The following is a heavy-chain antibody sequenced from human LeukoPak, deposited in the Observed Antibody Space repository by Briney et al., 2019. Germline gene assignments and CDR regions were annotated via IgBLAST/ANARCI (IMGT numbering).Heavy chain of an antibody. Sequence: GGSLRLSCAASGFTFSNYAMNWVRQAPGKGLEWVSTISGSGGSTYHADSVKGRLTISRDNAKNSLYLQMNSLRAEDTAVYYCARGFVVTADDAFDIWGQGTMVTVSS. CDR3: ARGFVVTADDAFDI. CDR1: GFTFSNYA. CDR2: ISGSGGST. V-gene: IGHV3-23*01. D-gene: IGHD2-21*02. J-gene: IGHJ3*02.